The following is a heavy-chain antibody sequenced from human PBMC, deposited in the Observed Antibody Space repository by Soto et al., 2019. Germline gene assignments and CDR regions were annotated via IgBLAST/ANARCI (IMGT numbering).Heavy chain of an antibody. J-gene: IGHJ4*02. CDR1: GGSISNHY. Sequence: QVQLQESGPGLGKPSETLSLTCTVSGGSISNHYWSWIRQPPGKGLEWIGYIYYNGNTNYNPSLKSRVTMSVDTSTNQFSLKLSSVTAADTAVYYCARSNWYSEYWGQGTLVTVSS. CDR2: IYYNGNT. CDR3: ARSNWYSEY. V-gene: IGHV4-59*11. D-gene: IGHD7-27*01.